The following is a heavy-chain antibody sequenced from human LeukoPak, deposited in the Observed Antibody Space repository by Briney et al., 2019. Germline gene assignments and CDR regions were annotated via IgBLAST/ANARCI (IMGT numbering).Heavy chain of an antibody. CDR2: IYHSGST. CDR1: GYSISSGYY. D-gene: IGHD3-22*01. J-gene: IGHJ3*02. V-gene: IGHV4-38-2*02. Sequence: SETLSLTCTVSGYSISSGYYWGWIRQPPGKGLEWIGSIYHSGSTYYNPSLKSRVTISVDTSKNRFSLKLSSVTAADTAVYYCARDILLYYYDSSGYYLGAFDIWGQGTMVTVSS. CDR3: ARDILLYYYDSSGYYLGAFDI.